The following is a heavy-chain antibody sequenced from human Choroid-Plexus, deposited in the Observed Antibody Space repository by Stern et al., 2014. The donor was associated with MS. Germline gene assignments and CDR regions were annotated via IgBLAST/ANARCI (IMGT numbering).Heavy chain of an antibody. CDR1: GFAFSDYY. J-gene: IGHJ6*02. D-gene: IGHD5/OR15-5a*01. Sequence: VQLVQSGGDVVKPGGSLRLSCVASGFAFSDYYMTWIRQSPGKGLEYISYIRPSGSHLVYADSVKGRFTISRDNAQNFLYLEMSSLRADDTSVYYCAGMSLSLVYYGMDVWGQGTTVTVSS. CDR3: AGMSLSLVYYGMDV. CDR2: IRPSGSHL. V-gene: IGHV3-11*01.